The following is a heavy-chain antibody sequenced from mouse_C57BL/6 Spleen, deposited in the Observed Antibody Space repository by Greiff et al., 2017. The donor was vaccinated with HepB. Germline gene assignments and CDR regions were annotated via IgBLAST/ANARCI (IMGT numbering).Heavy chain of an antibody. CDR1: GYTFTSYW. Sequence: VKLQQPGAELVMPGASVKLSCKASGYTFTSYWMHWVKQRPGQGLEWIGEIDPSDSYTNYNQKCKGKSTLTVDKSSSTAYMQLSSLTSEDSAVYYCARGLEGAWFAYWGQGTLVTVSA. D-gene: IGHD2-2*01. CDR2: IDPSDSYT. V-gene: IGHV1-69*01. CDR3: ARGLEGAWFAY. J-gene: IGHJ3*01.